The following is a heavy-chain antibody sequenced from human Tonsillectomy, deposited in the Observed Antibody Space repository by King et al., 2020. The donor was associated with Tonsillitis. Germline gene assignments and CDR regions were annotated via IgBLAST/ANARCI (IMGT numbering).Heavy chain of an antibody. CDR3: AGLAIPFPGIAAAGTRLIGYYYYYYGMDV. J-gene: IGHJ6*02. CDR1: GFTFSDYY. V-gene: IGHV3-11*01. D-gene: IGHD6-13*01. CDR2: ISSSGSTI. Sequence: VQLVESGGGLVKPGGSLRLSCAASGFTFSDYYMSWIRQAPGKGLEWVSYISSSGSTIYYADSVKGRFTISRDNAKNSLYLQMNSLRAEDTAVYYCAGLAIPFPGIAAAGTRLIGYYYYYYGMDVWGQGTTVTVSS.